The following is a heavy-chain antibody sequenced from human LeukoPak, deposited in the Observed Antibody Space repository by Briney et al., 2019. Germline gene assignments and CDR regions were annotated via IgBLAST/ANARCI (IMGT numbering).Heavy chain of an antibody. CDR3: AGGRDRTESYFDS. V-gene: IGHV3-74*01. CDR2: IDRDGSLI. Sequence: GGSMRLSCEAYGFTFSSYWMHWVRQAQGKGLAWVSRIDRDGSLIYYADSVKGRFTISRDNAKNTLYLQMNSLRADDTAVYYCAGGRDRTESYFDSWGQGTLVTVSS. J-gene: IGHJ4*02. CDR1: GFTFSSYW. D-gene: IGHD3/OR15-3a*01.